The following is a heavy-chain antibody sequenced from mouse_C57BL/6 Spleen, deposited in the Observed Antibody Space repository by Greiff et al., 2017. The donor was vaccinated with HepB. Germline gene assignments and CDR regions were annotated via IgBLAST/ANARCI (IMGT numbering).Heavy chain of an antibody. V-gene: IGHV1-15*01. D-gene: IGHD2-3*01. CDR2: IDPETGGT. CDR3: TRSDGYSYAMDY. Sequence: QVTLKVSGAELVRPGASVTLSCKASGYTFTDYEMHWVKQTPVHGLEWIGAIDPETGGTAYNQKFKGKAILTADKSSSTAYMELRSLTSEDSAVYYCTRSDGYSYAMDYWGQGTSVTVSS. CDR1: GYTFTDYE. J-gene: IGHJ4*01.